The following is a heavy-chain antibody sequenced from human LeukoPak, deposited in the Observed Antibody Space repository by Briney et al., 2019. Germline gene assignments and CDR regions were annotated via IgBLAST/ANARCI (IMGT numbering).Heavy chain of an antibody. V-gene: IGHV3-9*01. CDR1: GFTFDDYA. D-gene: IGHD1-14*01. J-gene: IGHJ6*02. Sequence: QPGGPLRLSCAASGFTFDDYAMHWVRQAPGKGLEWVSGISWNSGSIGYADSVKGRFTISRDNAKNSLYLQMNSLRAEDTALYYCAKDILTGYYYGMDVWGQGTTVTVSS. CDR2: ISWNSGSI. CDR3: AKDILTGYYYGMDV.